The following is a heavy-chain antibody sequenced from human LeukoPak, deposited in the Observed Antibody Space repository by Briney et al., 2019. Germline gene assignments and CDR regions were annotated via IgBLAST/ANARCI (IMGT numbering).Heavy chain of an antibody. V-gene: IGHV1-2*02. Sequence: ASMKVSCKASGYTFTGYYMHWVRQAPGQGLEWMGWINPNNGGTNYAQKFQGRVTMTRDTSVSTAYMELSRLRSDDTAVYYCARAGRWLVLSWWFDPWGQGTLVTVSS. D-gene: IGHD6-19*01. CDR1: GYTFTGYY. J-gene: IGHJ5*02. CDR3: ARAGRWLVLSWWFDP. CDR2: INPNNGGT.